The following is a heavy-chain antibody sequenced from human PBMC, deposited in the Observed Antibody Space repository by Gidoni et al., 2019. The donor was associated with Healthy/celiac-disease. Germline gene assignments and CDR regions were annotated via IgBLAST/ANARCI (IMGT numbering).Heavy chain of an antibody. Sequence: EVQLLESGGGLVQPGGSLRLSCAASGFPFSSYAMRWVRQAPGKGLEWVSASSGSGGSTYYADSVKGRFTISRDNSKNTLYLQMNSLRAEDTAVYYCAKDWFNWNDGTLDYWGQGTLVTVSS. D-gene: IGHD1-1*01. CDR3: AKDWFNWNDGTLDY. CDR1: GFPFSSYA. CDR2: SSGSGGST. J-gene: IGHJ4*02. V-gene: IGHV3-23*01.